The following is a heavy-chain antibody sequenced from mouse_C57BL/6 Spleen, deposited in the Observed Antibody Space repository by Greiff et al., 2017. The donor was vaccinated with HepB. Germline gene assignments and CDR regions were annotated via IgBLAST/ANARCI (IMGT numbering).Heavy chain of an antibody. D-gene: IGHD1-1*01. Sequence: VKLQQPGAELVKPGASVKLSCKASGYTFTSYWMHWVKQRPGQGLEWIGMIHPNSGSTNYNEKFKSKATLTVDKSSSTAYMQLSSLTSEDSAVYYCARGDYYGSSYCMDYWGQGTSVTVSS. CDR2: IHPNSGST. CDR3: ARGDYYGSSYCMDY. V-gene: IGHV1-64*01. J-gene: IGHJ4*01. CDR1: GYTFTSYW.